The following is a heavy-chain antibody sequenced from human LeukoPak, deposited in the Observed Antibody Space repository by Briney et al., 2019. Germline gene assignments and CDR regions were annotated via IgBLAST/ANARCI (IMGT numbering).Heavy chain of an antibody. V-gene: IGHV3-23*01. CDR1: GFTFSNAW. Sequence: GGSLRLSCAASGFTFSNAWMSWVRQAPGKGLEWVSSVSGNGGSTYYADSVKGRFTISRDNSKNTLYLQMNSLRAEDTAVYYCAKEIGDYVWGSYSYYFDYWGQGTLVTVSS. J-gene: IGHJ4*02. CDR2: VSGNGGST. D-gene: IGHD3-16*01. CDR3: AKEIGDYVWGSYSYYFDY.